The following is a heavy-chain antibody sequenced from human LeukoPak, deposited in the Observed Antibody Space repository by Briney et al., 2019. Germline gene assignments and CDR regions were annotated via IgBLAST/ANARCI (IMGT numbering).Heavy chain of an antibody. CDR2: ISGSGGST. Sequence: PGGSLRLSCAASGFTFSSYAMSWVRQAPGKGLEWVSAISGSGGSTYYADSVKGRFTISRDNSKNTLYLQMNSLRAEDTAVYYCARDLGWDDAFDIWGQGTMVTVSS. CDR3: ARDLGWDDAFDI. J-gene: IGHJ3*02. CDR1: GFTFSSYA. V-gene: IGHV3-23*01. D-gene: IGHD1-26*01.